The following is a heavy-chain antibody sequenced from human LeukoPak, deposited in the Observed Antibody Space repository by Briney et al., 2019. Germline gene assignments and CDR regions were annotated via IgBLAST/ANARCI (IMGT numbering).Heavy chain of an antibody. D-gene: IGHD6-19*01. V-gene: IGHV4-61*02. CDR1: GGSISSGSYY. CDR2: IYTSGST. Sequence: SETLSLTCTVSGGSISSGSYYRSWIRQPAGKGLEWIGRIYTSGSTNYNPSLKSRVTISADTSKNQFSLKLSSVTAADTAVYYCARDRSVADTSLGYWGQGTLVTVSS. J-gene: IGHJ4*02. CDR3: ARDRSVADTSLGY.